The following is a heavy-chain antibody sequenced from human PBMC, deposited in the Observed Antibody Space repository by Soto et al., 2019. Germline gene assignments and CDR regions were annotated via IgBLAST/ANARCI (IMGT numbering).Heavy chain of an antibody. D-gene: IGHD3-22*01. CDR1: GGSISTYY. Sequence: SETLSLTCTLSGGSISTYYWSWIRQPPGKGLEWIGYIYYSGNTNSNPSLKSRITMSVDTSKNQFSLKLSSVTAADTAVYYCARVGSGSFDYWGQGTLVTVPQ. V-gene: IGHV4-59*01. CDR2: IYYSGNT. CDR3: ARVGSGSFDY. J-gene: IGHJ4*02.